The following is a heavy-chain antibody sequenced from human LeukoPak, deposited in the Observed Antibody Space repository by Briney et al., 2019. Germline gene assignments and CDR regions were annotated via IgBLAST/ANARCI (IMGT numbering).Heavy chain of an antibody. V-gene: IGHV3-11*01. CDR2: ISSSGSTI. J-gene: IGHJ3*02. CDR3: ARVGGRYCSGGSCYPFDAFDI. D-gene: IGHD2-15*01. CDR1: GFTFSDYY. Sequence: GGSLRLSCAASGFTFSDYYMSWIRQAPGKGLEWVSYISSSGSTIYYADSVKGRFTIPRDNAKNSLYLQMNSLRAEDTAVYYCARVGGRYCSGGSCYPFDAFDIWGQGTMVTVSS.